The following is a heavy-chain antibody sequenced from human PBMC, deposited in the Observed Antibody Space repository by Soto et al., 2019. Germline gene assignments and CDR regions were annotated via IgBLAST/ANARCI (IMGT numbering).Heavy chain of an antibody. CDR1: GYTFTSYG. J-gene: IGHJ6*02. D-gene: IGHD2-21*02. CDR3: AGSYCGGDCYSVYYYYGMAV. Sequence: QVQLVQSGAEVKKPGASVKVSCKASGYTFTSYGISWVRQAPGQGLEWMGWISAYNGNTNYAQKLQGRVTMTTDTDTSTAYMELRSRRSDDTAVYYCAGSYCGGDCYSVYYYYGMAVWGQGTTVTVSS. CDR2: ISAYNGNT. V-gene: IGHV1-18*01.